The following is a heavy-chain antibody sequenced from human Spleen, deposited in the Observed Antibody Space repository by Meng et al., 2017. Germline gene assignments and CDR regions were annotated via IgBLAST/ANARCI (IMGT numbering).Heavy chain of an antibody. CDR3: AEGGVVAWEVLQY. D-gene: IGHD1-26*01. CDR1: GGSFNEYF. J-gene: IGHJ4*02. Sequence: VQLSDCGAGRSDPFETLSLPCAVYGGSFNEYFGSWIRTSPGKGLEWIGELRQSGTTNYNESLRSRATISIDTSKNHFSLKLTSVTAADTAVYYCAEGGVVAWEVLQYLGQGTLVTVSS. V-gene: IGHV4-34*01. CDR2: LRQSGTT.